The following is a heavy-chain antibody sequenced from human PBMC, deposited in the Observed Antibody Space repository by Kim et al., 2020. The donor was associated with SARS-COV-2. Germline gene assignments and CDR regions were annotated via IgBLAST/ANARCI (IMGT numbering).Heavy chain of an antibody. CDR1: GFTFGDYA. D-gene: IGHD2-2*01. Sequence: GGSLRLSCTASGFTFGDYAMSWVRQAPGKGLEWVGFIRSKAYGGTTEYAASVKGRFTISRDDSKSIAYLQMNSLKTEDTAVYYCTRDPPSEGTAARGALYYYYGMDVWGQGTTVTVSS. J-gene: IGHJ6*02. V-gene: IGHV3-49*04. CDR3: TRDPPSEGTAARGALYYYYGMDV. CDR2: IRSKAYGGTT.